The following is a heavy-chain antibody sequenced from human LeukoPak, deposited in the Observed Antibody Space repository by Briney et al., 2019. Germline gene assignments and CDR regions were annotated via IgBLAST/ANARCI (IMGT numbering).Heavy chain of an antibody. CDR3: ARESYSDSWYADC. J-gene: IGHJ4*02. V-gene: IGHV4-59*01. CDR1: GGSISNYY. Sequence: YPSETLSLTCTVSGGSISNYYWSWIRQPPGKGLDWIGYIYYSGSTNYNPSLTSRVTISVDTSKDQFSLKLSSVTAADTAMYYCARESYSDSWYADCWGQGTLVTVSS. CDR2: IYYSGST. D-gene: IGHD6-13*01.